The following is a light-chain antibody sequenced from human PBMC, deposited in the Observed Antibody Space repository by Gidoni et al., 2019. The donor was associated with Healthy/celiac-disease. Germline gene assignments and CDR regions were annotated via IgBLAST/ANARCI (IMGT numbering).Light chain of an antibody. Sequence: DTVMTQSPLSLLVTPGEPASISCRSSMRLLHSNGYNYLDWYLQKPGQSLQLLIYLGSNRASGVPDRFSGSGSGPDFTLKISRVEAEDVGVYYCMQARQTPYSFXXXTKLEIK. CDR1: MRLLHSNGYNY. CDR3: MQARQTPYS. V-gene: IGKV2-28*01. J-gene: IGKJ2*03. CDR2: LGS.